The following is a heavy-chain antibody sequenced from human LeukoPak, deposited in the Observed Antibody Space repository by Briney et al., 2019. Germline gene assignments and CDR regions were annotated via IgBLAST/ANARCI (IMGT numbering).Heavy chain of an antibody. D-gene: IGHD5-18*01. Sequence: SETLSLTCAVYGGSFSGYYWSWLRQPPGKGLEWIGEINHSGSTNYNPSLKSRVTISVDTSKNQFSLKLSSVTAADTAVYYCARRRGYSYGYYNWFDPWGQGTLVTVSS. CDR1: GGSFSGYY. V-gene: IGHV4-34*01. J-gene: IGHJ5*02. CDR3: ARRRGYSYGYYNWFDP. CDR2: INHSGST.